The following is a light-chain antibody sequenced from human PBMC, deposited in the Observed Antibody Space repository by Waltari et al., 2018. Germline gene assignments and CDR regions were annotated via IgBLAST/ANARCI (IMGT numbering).Light chain of an antibody. V-gene: IGLV2-11*01. Sequence: QSALTQPRSVSGSPGQSVTISCTGTRSAVGAYDYVSWYQQRPGQAPKLILYAVTERPSGVPDRFSGSKSDNKASLTISGLQADDEADYYCCSYAGRYTNYVFGSGTKVTVL. CDR3: CSYAGRYTNYV. CDR1: RSAVGAYDY. CDR2: AVT. J-gene: IGLJ1*01.